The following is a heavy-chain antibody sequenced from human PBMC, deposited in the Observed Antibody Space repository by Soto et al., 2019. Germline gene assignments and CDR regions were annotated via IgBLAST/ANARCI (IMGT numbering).Heavy chain of an antibody. J-gene: IGHJ3*02. V-gene: IGHV4-31*03. CDR2: IFYNGST. Sequence: QLQLQESGPRLVKSSQTLSLTCTVSGGSITSGTYFWSWIRQLPGKGLEWIGYIFYNGSTYYNPSLKSRVTISVDPSKNQFSLKISSVTAADTAVYYCAKSKGDLEILKTTVTTFWGPFHIWGQGTMVTVSS. D-gene: IGHD4-17*01. CDR3: AKSKGDLEILKTTVTTFWGPFHI. CDR1: GGSITSGTYF.